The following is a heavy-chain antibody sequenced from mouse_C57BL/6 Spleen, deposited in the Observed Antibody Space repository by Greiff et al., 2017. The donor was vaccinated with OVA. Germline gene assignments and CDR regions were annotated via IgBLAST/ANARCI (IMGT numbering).Heavy chain of an antibody. CDR3: ARGDYYGSPFAY. J-gene: IGHJ3*01. CDR2: INPSNGGT. V-gene: IGHV1-53*01. Sequence: QVQLQQSGTELVKPGASVKLSCKASGYTFTSYWMHWVKQRPGQGLEWIGNINPSNGGTNYNEKFKSKATLTVDKSSSTAYMQLSSLTSEDSAVYYCARGDYYGSPFAYWGQGTLVTVSA. CDR1: GYTFTSYW. D-gene: IGHD1-1*01.